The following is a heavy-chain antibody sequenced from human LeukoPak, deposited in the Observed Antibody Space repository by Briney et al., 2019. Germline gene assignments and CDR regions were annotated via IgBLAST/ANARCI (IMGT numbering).Heavy chain of an antibody. CDR1: SGSISTYS. CDR3: AKGGKGFPLGLRDDS. D-gene: IGHD2-21*01. CDR2: IYYSGST. V-gene: IGHV4-59*01. Sequence: SETLSLTSTVSSGSISTYSWSWIRQPPWKGLEWIGYIYYSGSTKYNPSLKSRVTISVDTTKNQFYLNLTSLTAADTAVYYCAKGGKGFPLGLRDDSWGQGTLVSVSS. J-gene: IGHJ4*02.